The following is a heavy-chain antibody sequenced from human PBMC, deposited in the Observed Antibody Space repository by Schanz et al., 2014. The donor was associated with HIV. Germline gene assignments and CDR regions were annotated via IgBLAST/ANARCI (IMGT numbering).Heavy chain of an antibody. CDR3: STDIAVAGRGGMDL. V-gene: IGHV3-30*03. J-gene: IGHJ6*02. Sequence: QVQLVESGGRLAQPGGSLRLSCAASGFTFSDYALNWVRQAPGKGLEWVAFISYDGSNKYYADAVRGRFTISRDNSKKTLHLQMNSLRPEDTAVYYCSTDIAVAGRGGMDLWGQGTTVTVAS. CDR1: GFTFSDYA. D-gene: IGHD6-19*01. CDR2: ISYDGSNK.